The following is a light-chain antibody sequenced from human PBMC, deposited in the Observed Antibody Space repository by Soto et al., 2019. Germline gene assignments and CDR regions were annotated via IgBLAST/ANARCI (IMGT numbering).Light chain of an antibody. J-gene: IGKJ4*01. Sequence: EIVLTQSPGTLSLSPGERATLSCRASQSVISNYLAWYQQKPGQAPRLFIYGASRRATGIPDRFSGSGSGTDFTLTISKLEPEDFAVYYCQQYVTSPLTFGGGTKVEIK. CDR3: QQYVTSPLT. CDR2: GAS. CDR1: QSVISNY. V-gene: IGKV3-20*01.